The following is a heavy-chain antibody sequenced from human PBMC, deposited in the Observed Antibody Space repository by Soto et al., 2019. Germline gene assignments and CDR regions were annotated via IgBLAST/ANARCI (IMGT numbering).Heavy chain of an antibody. CDR2: FDPEDGET. D-gene: IGHD1-20*01. J-gene: IGHJ5*02. CDR3: ATDQGGSRITGTRFDP. CDR1: GYTLTELS. Sequence: ASVKVSCKVSGYTLTELSIHWVRQAPGKGLEWMGGFDPEDGETIYAQKFQGRVTMTEDTSTDTAYMELSSLRSEDTAVYYCATDQGGSRITGTRFDPWGQGTLVTVSS. V-gene: IGHV1-24*01.